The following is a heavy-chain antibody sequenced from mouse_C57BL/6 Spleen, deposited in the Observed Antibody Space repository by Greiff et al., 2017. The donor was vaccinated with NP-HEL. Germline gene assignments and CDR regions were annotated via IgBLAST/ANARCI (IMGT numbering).Heavy chain of an antibody. J-gene: IGHJ2*01. Sequence: EVQLQESGPELVKPGASVKMSCKASGYTFTDYNMHWVKQSHGKSLEWIGYINPNNGGTSYNQKFKGKATLTVNKSSSTAYMELRSLTSEDSAVYYCARSLSYYYGSSYFFDYWGQGTTLTVSS. CDR1: GYTFTDYN. CDR3: ARSLSYYYGSSYFFDY. V-gene: IGHV1-22*01. CDR2: INPNNGGT. D-gene: IGHD1-1*01.